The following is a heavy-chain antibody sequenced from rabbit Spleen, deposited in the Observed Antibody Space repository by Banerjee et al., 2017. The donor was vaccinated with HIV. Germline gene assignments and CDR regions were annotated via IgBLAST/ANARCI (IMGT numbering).Heavy chain of an antibody. Sequence: QSLEESGGRLVTPGGSLTLSCKASGIDLMSIAMSWVRQAPGKGLEWIGDIYPVFGITNYANWVKGRFTISSDNAQNTVDLQMNSLTPADTATYFCARDTGSSFSSYGMDLWGPGTLVTVS. CDR2: IYPVFGIT. J-gene: IGHJ6*01. D-gene: IGHD8-1*01. CDR3: ARDTGSSFSSYGMDL. CDR1: GIDLMSIA. V-gene: IGHV1S64*01.